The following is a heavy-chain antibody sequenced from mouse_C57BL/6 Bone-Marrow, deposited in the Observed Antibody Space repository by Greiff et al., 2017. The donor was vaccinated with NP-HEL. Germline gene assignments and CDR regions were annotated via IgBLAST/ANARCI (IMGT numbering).Heavy chain of an antibody. Sequence: EVQRVESGGGLVQPGGSMKLSCVASGFTFSNYWMNWVRQSPEKGLEWVAQIRLKSDNYETHSAESVKGRFTISRDDSKSSVYRQMNNLRAEDTGIYYCTVKGYYGSLDYWGQGTTLTVSS. CDR2: IRLKSDNYET. V-gene: IGHV6-3*01. D-gene: IGHD1-1*01. CDR1: GFTFSNYW. CDR3: TVKGYYGSLDY. J-gene: IGHJ2*01.